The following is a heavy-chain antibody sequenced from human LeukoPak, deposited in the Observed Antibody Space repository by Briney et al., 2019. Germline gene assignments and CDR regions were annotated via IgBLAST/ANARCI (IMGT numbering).Heavy chain of an antibody. CDR3: ARLALVGASRVVDY. CDR1: GGSISSGTYY. D-gene: IGHD1-26*01. Sequence: SETLSLTCTVSGGSISSGTYYWGWVRQPPGKGPEWIGSIYSSGSTYYNPSLKSRVTISVDTSKNQFSLNLSSVTAADTAVYYCARLALVGASRVVDYWGQGTLVTVYS. J-gene: IGHJ4*02. CDR2: IYSSGST. V-gene: IGHV4-39*01.